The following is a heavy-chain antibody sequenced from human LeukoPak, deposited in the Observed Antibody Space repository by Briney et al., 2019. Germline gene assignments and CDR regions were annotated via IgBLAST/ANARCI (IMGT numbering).Heavy chain of an antibody. CDR3: ARLYEGFYYDSSGEFDY. CDR2: IYPGDSDT. Sequence: GESLKISCKGSGYSFTSYWIGWVRQMPGKGLEWMGIIYPGDSDTRYSPSFQGQVTISADKSISTAYLQWSSLKASDTAMYYCARLYEGFYYDSSGEFDYWGQGTLVTVSP. V-gene: IGHV5-51*01. CDR1: GYSFTSYW. J-gene: IGHJ4*02. D-gene: IGHD3-22*01.